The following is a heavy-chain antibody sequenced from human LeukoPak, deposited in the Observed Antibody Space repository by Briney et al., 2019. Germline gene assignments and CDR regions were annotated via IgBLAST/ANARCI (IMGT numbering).Heavy chain of an antibody. Sequence: SETLSLTRTVSGGSISSSSYYWGWIRQPPGKGLEWIGSIYYSGSTYYNPSLKSRVTISVDTSKNQFSLKLSSVTAADTAVYYCARDLWYGSRDDAFDIWGLGTMVTVSS. CDR2: IYYSGST. CDR1: GGSISSSSYY. J-gene: IGHJ3*02. V-gene: IGHV4-39*07. D-gene: IGHD6-13*01. CDR3: ARDLWYGSRDDAFDI.